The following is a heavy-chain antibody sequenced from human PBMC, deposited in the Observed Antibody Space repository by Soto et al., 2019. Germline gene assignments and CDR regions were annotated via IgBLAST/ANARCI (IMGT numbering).Heavy chain of an antibody. Sequence: SETLSLTCTVSGGSISSYYWSWIRQPPGKGLEWIGYIYYSGSTNYNPSLKSRVTISVDTSKNQFSLKLSSVTAADTAVYYCARDYGDYLGNWFDPWGQGTLVTVSS. D-gene: IGHD4-17*01. J-gene: IGHJ5*02. CDR2: IYYSGST. CDR1: GGSISSYY. V-gene: IGHV4-59*01. CDR3: ARDYGDYLGNWFDP.